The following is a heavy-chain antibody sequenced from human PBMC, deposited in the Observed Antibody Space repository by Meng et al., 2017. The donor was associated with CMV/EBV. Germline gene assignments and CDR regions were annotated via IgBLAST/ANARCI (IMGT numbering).Heavy chain of an antibody. CDR1: GFTFDDYA. V-gene: IGHV3-9*03. CDR2: ISWNSGSI. J-gene: IGHJ4*02. Sequence: SLKISRAASGFTFDDYAMHWVRQAPGKGLEWVSGISWNSGSIGYADSVKGRFTISRDNAKNSLYLQMNSLRAEDMALYYCAKGLTTVTTFGFDYWGQGTLVTVSS. CDR3: AKGLTTVTTFGFDY. D-gene: IGHD4-17*01.